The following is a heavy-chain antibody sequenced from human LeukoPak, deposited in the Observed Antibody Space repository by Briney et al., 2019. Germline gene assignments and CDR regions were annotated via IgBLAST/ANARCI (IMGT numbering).Heavy chain of an antibody. D-gene: IGHD2-21*01. Sequence: PGGSLRLSCAASGFTFSSYSMNWVRQAPGKGLEWLSSISSSSSYIYYAESVKGRFTISRDNAKNSLYLQMNSLRAEDTAVYYCARGHGWDCGGINCHFDYWGQGTLGTVSS. CDR3: ARGHGWDCGGINCHFDY. V-gene: IGHV3-21*01. J-gene: IGHJ4*02. CDR1: GFTFSSYS. CDR2: ISSSSSYI.